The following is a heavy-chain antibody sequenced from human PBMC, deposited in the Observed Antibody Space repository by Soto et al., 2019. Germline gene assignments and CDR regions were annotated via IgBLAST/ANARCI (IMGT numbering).Heavy chain of an antibody. D-gene: IGHD2-21*02. CDR1: GYIFTNYY. V-gene: IGHV1-46*03. CDR2: INAGGGYT. CDR3: TRGGAIVVVTATFDL. J-gene: IGHJ5*02. Sequence: ASVKVSCKASGYIFTNYYMHWVRQAPGQGLEWMGTINAGGGYTTYAQRFQGRVTMTRDTSTSTVSMELSSLRYEDTALYYCTRGGAIVVVTATFDLWGQGTLVTVSS.